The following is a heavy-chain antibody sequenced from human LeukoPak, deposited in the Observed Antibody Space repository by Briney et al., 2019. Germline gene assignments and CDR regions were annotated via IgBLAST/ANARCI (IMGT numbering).Heavy chain of an antibody. Sequence: SETLSLTCTVSGGSISSGSYYWSWIRQPAGKGLEWIGRIYTSGSTNYNPSLKGRVTITVDTSKNQFSLKLSSVTAADTAVYYCARKASGSIDYWGQGTLVTVSS. D-gene: IGHD1-26*01. CDR3: ARKASGSIDY. CDR1: GGSISSGSYY. J-gene: IGHJ4*02. CDR2: IYTSGST. V-gene: IGHV4-61*02.